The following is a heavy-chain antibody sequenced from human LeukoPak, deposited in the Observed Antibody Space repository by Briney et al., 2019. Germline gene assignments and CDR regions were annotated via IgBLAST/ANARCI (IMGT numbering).Heavy chain of an antibody. CDR3: AKDMIRYFDPLDY. V-gene: IGHV3-23*01. D-gene: IGHD3-9*01. CDR1: GFTFSSYA. J-gene: IGHJ4*02. CDR2: ISGSGGST. Sequence: GGSLRLSCAASGFTFSSYAMSWVRRAPGKGLEWVSAISGSGGSTYYADSVKGRFTISRDNSKNTLYLQMNSLRAEDTAVYYCAKDMIRYFDPLDYWGQGTLVTVSS.